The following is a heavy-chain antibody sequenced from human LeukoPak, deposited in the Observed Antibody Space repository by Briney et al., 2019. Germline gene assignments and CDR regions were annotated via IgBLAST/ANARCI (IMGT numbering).Heavy chain of an antibody. CDR2: IYYSGST. CDR3: ARDCTSCYTRAFDI. CDR1: GGSISSGDYY. Sequence: KPSETLSLTCTVSGGSISSGDYYWSWIRQPPGKGLEWIGYIYYSGSTYYNPSLKGRVTISVDTSKNQFSLKLSSVAAADTAVYYCARDCTSCYTRAFDIWGQGTMVTVSS. V-gene: IGHV4-30-4*08. J-gene: IGHJ3*02. D-gene: IGHD2-2*02.